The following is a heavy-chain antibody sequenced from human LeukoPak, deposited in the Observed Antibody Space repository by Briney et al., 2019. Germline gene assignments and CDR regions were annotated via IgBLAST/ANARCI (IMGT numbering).Heavy chain of an antibody. J-gene: IGHJ6*03. CDR3: ARDPGSYYGSGSRYCYYYYMDV. CDR2: IKQDGSEK. V-gene: IGHV3-7*01. Sequence: PGGSLRLSCAASGFTFSSYWMSWVRQAPGKGLEGVANIKQDGSEKYYVDSVKGRFTISRDNAKNSLYLQMNSLRAEDTAVYYCARDPGSYYGSGSRYCYYYYMDVWGKGTTVTVPS. CDR1: GFTFSSYW. D-gene: IGHD3-10*01.